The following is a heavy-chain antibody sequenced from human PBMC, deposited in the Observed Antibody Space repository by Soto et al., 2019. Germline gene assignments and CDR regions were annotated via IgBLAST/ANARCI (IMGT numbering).Heavy chain of an antibody. J-gene: IGHJ4*02. V-gene: IGHV3-21*01. Sequence: PGGSLRLSCAASGFTFSSYSMNWVRQAPGKGLEWVSSISSSSSYIYYADSVKGRFTISRDNAKNSLYLQMNSLRAEDTAVYYCARIPHYYDSSGPPLEYWGQGTLVTVPQ. D-gene: IGHD3-22*01. CDR1: GFTFSSYS. CDR3: ARIPHYYDSSGPPLEY. CDR2: ISSSSSYI.